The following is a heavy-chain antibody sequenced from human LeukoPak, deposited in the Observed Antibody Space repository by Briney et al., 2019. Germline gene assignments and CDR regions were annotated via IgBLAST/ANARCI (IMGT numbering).Heavy chain of an antibody. CDR2: ISASNGQT. Sequence: SVGEAPGQGLEWMGWISASNGQTNYAQKFQGRVTMTTDTSTSTAYMELRSLRSDDTAVYYCARDGSGWSYWSQGTLVTVSS. J-gene: IGHJ1*01. CDR3: ARDGSGWSY. D-gene: IGHD6-19*01. V-gene: IGHV1-18*01.